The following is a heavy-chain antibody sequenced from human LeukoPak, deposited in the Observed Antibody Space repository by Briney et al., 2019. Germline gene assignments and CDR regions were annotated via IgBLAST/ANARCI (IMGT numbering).Heavy chain of an antibody. CDR3: ARDPSPMITFGGVIVPTADY. CDR2: ISAYNANT. CDR1: GYTFTSYG. J-gene: IGHJ4*02. D-gene: IGHD3-16*02. Sequence: GSVKVSCKASGYTFTSYGISWVRQAPGQGLEWMGWISAYNANTNYAQKLQGRVTMTTDTSTSTAYMELRSLRSDDTAVYYCARDPSPMITFGGVIVPTADYWGQGTLVTVSS. V-gene: IGHV1-18*01.